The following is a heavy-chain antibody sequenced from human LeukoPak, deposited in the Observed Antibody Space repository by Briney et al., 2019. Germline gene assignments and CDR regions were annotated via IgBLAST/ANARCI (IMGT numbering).Heavy chain of an antibody. V-gene: IGHV4-39*01. CDR1: GGSISSSSYY. CDR3: ARYWGPYDNSGAYFDY. J-gene: IGHJ4*02. D-gene: IGHD3-22*01. CDR2: IHYTGST. Sequence: KPSETLSLTCTVSGGSISSSSYYWVWLRQPPGKGLEWSATIHYTGSTYYNPSLKSRVTISVDTSKNQFSLKLSSVTAADTAMYYCARYWGPYDNSGAYFDYWGQGTLVTVS.